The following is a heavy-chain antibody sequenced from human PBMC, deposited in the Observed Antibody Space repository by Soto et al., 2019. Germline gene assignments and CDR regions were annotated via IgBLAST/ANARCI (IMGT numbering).Heavy chain of an antibody. V-gene: IGHV3-21*01. CDR3: ARDLGVALATLTLDY. CDR2: ITTASSFR. J-gene: IGHJ4*02. CDR1: GFTFSTYS. D-gene: IGHD2-15*01. Sequence: EVQLVESGGGLVKPRGSLRLSCVASGFTFSTYSMNWVLQAPGKGLEWVSDITTASSFRFYADSVKCRFTISRDDAKNSLSLQMNSLRAEDTGVYYCARDLGVALATLTLDYWGQGTLVTVSS.